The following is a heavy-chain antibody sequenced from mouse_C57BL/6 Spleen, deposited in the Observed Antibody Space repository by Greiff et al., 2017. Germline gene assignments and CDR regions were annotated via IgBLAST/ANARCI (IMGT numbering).Heavy chain of an antibody. J-gene: IGHJ2*01. Sequence: EVNLVESGGGLVKPGGSLKLSCAASGFTFSSYAMSWVRQTPEKRLEWVATISDGGSYTYYPDNVKGRFTFSRDNDKNNLYLQMSHLKSEDTAMYYCARDYYGSSYYFDDWGQGTTLTDSS. CDR2: ISDGGSYT. CDR3: ARDYYGSSYYFDD. V-gene: IGHV5-4*01. CDR1: GFTFSSYA. D-gene: IGHD1-1*01.